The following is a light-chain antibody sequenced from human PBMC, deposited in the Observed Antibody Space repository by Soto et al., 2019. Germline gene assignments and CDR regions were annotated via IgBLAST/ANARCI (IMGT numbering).Light chain of an antibody. CDR1: KSFSHSY. Sequence: EIVLTQSPDTLSLCPWGGERLXYMASKSFSHSYLAWYQQKPGQAPRLLIYGASSRATGIPDRFSGSGSGTDFTLTISRLEPEDFAVYYCQQYGSSARTFGQGTKVDIK. CDR3: QQYGSSART. J-gene: IGKJ1*01. V-gene: IGKV3-20*01. CDR2: GAS.